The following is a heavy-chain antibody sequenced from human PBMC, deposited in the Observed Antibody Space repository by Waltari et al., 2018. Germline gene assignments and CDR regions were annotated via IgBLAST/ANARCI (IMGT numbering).Heavy chain of an antibody. CDR3: ATSTNYYDTGGTKYFDS. CDR1: GYTFTDYY. J-gene: IGHJ4*02. CDR2: INPNIGDT. V-gene: IGHV1-2*02. Sequence: QVQLLQSGAEVKKPGASVKVSCKASGYTFTDYYIYWVRQAPGQGLEWIGWINPNIGDTNYAQKFQGRVTMTRDTSIRTAYMELSRLRSDDTAVYYCATSTNYYDTGGTKYFDSWGQGTRVTVSS. D-gene: IGHD3-22*01.